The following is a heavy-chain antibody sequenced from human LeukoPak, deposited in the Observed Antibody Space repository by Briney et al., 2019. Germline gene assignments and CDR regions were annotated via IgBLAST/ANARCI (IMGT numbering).Heavy chain of an antibody. CDR3: ARGHPPNLDV. Sequence: SETLSLACTISGGSIGTDHWTWIRQPPGKGLDWIGYAYYNGNTNYNPSLNSRVTISVDTSNNQFSLRLTSVTTADTAVYYCARGHPPNLDVWGQGTTVTVSS. V-gene: IGHV4-59*01. CDR2: AYYNGNT. J-gene: IGHJ6*02. CDR1: GGSIGTDH.